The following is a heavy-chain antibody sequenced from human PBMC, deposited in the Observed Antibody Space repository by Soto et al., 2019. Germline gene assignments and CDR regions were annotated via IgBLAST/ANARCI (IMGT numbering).Heavy chain of an antibody. Sequence: PSETLFLTCTVSGGSISSYYWSWIRQPAGKGLEWIGRIYTSGSTNYNPSLKSRVTMSVDTSKNQFSLKLSSVTAADTAVYYCARTAYCGGDCFYDAFDIWGQGTMVT. CDR2: IYTSGST. V-gene: IGHV4-4*07. J-gene: IGHJ3*02. CDR1: GGSISSYY. D-gene: IGHD2-21*02. CDR3: ARTAYCGGDCFYDAFDI.